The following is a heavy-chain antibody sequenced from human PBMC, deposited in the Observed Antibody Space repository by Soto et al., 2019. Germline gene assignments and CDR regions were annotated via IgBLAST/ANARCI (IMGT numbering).Heavy chain of an antibody. V-gene: IGHV4-39*01. CDR1: GGSISSSSHY. CDR2: IYYRGST. CDR3: AREFYYYYGMDV. Sequence: QLQLQESGPGLVKPSETLSLTCTVSGGSISSSSHYWGWIRQPPGKGLEWIGSIYYRGSTYYNPSLKSRATISVDTSKNQFSLKLRSVTAADTAVYYCAREFYYYYGMDVWGQGTTVTVSS. J-gene: IGHJ6*02.